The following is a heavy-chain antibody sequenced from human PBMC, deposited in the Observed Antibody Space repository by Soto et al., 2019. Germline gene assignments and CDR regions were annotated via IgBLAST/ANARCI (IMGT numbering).Heavy chain of an antibody. D-gene: IGHD3-22*01. J-gene: IGHJ4*02. CDR2: IYHSGST. V-gene: IGHV4-4*02. Sequence: KPSETLSLTCVVFGGSIRSSNWWSWVRQPPGKGLEWIGEIYHSGSTNYNPSLKSRVTISVDKSKNQFSLKLSSVTAADTAVYFCARFSRGDTSYFDTSSYYIDYWGQGTLVTVSS. CDR3: ARFSRGDTSYFDTSSYYIDY. CDR1: GGSIRSSNW.